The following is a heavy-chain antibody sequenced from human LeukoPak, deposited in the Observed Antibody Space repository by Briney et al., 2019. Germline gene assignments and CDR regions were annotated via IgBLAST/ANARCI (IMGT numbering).Heavy chain of an antibody. Sequence: SETLSLTCTVSGGSISSGSYYWSWIRQPAGKGLEWIGRIYTSGSTNYNPSLKSRVTISVDTSKNQFSLKLSSVTAADTAVNYCARATYYYDSSGYWYFDLWGRGTLVTVSS. J-gene: IGHJ2*01. CDR2: IYTSGST. V-gene: IGHV4-61*02. D-gene: IGHD3-22*01. CDR1: GGSISSGSYY. CDR3: ARATYYYDSSGYWYFDL.